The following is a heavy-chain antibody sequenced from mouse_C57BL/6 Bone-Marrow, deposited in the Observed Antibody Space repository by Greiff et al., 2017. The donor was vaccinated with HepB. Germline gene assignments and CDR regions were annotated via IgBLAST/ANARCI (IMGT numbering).Heavy chain of an antibody. CDR3: TTRDIYYDYDDAMDY. CDR1: GFNIKDDY. Sequence: DVQLQESGAELVRPGASVKLSCTASGFNIKDDYMHWVKQRPEQGLEWIGWIDPENGDTEYASKFQGKATITADTSSNTAYLQLSSLTSEDTAVYYCTTRDIYYDYDDAMDYWGQGTSVTVSS. V-gene: IGHV14-4*01. D-gene: IGHD2-4*01. J-gene: IGHJ4*01. CDR2: IDPENGDT.